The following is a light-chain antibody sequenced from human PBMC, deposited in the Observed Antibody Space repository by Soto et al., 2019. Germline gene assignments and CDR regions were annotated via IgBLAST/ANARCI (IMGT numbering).Light chain of an antibody. CDR3: SSYVGSNNFPYV. Sequence: QSALTQPASVSGSPGQSITISCTGTSSDVGSYNLVSWFQQHPGKAPKLMIYEGNKRPSGVPDRFSGSKSGNTASLTVSGLQAEDEADYYCSSYVGSNNFPYVFGTGTKLTVL. CDR1: SSDVGSYNL. V-gene: IGLV2-14*02. CDR2: EGN. J-gene: IGLJ1*01.